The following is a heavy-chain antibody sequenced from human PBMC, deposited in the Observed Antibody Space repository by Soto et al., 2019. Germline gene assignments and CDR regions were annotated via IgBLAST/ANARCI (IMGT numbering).Heavy chain of an antibody. Sequence: GGSLRLSCAGSGFTFSTFDIHWVRQAPGKGLEWVSGIGTLSDTFYAASVQGRFTISRQNAKNSVYLQMNSLRAGDTAFYYCARGRSFSYDSTPPPMFDYWGQGTLVTVSS. D-gene: IGHD3-10*01. J-gene: IGHJ4*02. V-gene: IGHV3-13*01. CDR3: ARGRSFSYDSTPPPMFDY. CDR1: GFTFSTFD. CDR2: IGTLSDT.